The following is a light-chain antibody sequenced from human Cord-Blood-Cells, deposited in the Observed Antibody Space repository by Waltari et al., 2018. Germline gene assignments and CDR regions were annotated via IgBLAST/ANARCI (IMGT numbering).Light chain of an antibody. CDR2: SNN. V-gene: IGLV1-44*01. J-gene: IGLJ3*02. Sequence: QSVLTQPPSASGTPGQRVTIPCSGSSSNIGRNTGNWYQQLPGTAPKLLIYSNNQRPSGVPDRFSGSKSGTSASLAISGFQSEDEADYYCAAWDDSLNGPVFGGGTKLTVL. CDR3: AAWDDSLNGPV. CDR1: SSNIGRNT.